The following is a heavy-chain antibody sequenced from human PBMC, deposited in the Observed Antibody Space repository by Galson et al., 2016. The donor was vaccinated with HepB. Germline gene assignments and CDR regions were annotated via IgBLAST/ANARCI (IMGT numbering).Heavy chain of an antibody. V-gene: IGHV2-70*01. CDR3: ARINRHGYNNYYFDY. D-gene: IGHD5-24*01. CDR1: GFSLSTSGMC. Sequence: PALVKPTQTLTLTCTFSGFSLSTSGMCVSWIRQPPGKALEWLAFIDWEDDKYYNISLRTRLTISKDTFKNQVVLTMTDMAPGDTARYYCARINRHGYNNYYFDYWGQGTLVSVAS. CDR2: IDWEDDK. J-gene: IGHJ4*02.